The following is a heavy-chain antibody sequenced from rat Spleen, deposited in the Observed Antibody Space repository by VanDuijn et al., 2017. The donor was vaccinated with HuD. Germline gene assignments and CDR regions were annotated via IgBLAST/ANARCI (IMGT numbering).Heavy chain of an antibody. V-gene: IGHV5-27*01. J-gene: IGHJ3*01. CDR2: ISTGGGST. D-gene: IGHD2-7*01. Sequence: EVQLVESGGGLVQPGRSMKLSCAASGFTFSNYDMAWVRQAPTKGLEWVAYISTGGGSTYYRDSVKGRFVISKDNAKNTGYLQMDSLGSEDTATYYCATAGSRISRFAYWGQGTLVTVSS. CDR1: GFTFSNYD. CDR3: ATAGSRISRFAY.